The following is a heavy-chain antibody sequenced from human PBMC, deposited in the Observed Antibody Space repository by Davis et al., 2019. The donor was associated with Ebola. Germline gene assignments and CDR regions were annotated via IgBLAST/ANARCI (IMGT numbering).Heavy chain of an antibody. CDR3: ARDATARGYYYGMDV. J-gene: IGHJ6*04. V-gene: IGHV1-8*01. CDR1: GYTFTSYD. D-gene: IGHD4-17*01. Sequence: ASVKVSCKASGYTFTSYDINWVRQATGQGLEWMGWMNPNSGNTGYAQKFQGRVTMTRNTSISTAYMELSSLRSEDTAVYYCARDATARGYYYGMDVWGKGTTVTVSS. CDR2: MNPNSGNT.